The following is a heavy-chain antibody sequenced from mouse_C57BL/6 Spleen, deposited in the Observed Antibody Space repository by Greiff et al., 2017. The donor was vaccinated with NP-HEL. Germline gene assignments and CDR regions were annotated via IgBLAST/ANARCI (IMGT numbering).Heavy chain of an antibody. D-gene: IGHD2-1*01. Sequence: EVQLVESGAELVRPGASVKLSCTASGFNIKDDYMHWVKQRPEQGLEWIGWIDPENGDTEYASKFQGKATITADTSSNTAYLQLSSLTSEDTAVYYCTTLLSNYWGQGTTLTVSS. CDR3: TTLLSNY. CDR1: GFNIKDDY. J-gene: IGHJ2*01. V-gene: IGHV14-4*01. CDR2: IDPENGDT.